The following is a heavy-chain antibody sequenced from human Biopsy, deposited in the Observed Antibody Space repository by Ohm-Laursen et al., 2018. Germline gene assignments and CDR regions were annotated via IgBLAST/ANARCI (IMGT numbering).Heavy chain of an antibody. CDR1: GVSITAYY. CDR2: IHHSGGT. V-gene: IGHV4-4*09. D-gene: IGHD2-15*01. J-gene: IGHJ6*02. Sequence: TLSLTCTVPGVSITAYYWSWIRQPPGKGLECIGNIHHSGGTNYNPSLKSRLTISVDTSKNQFSLKLSSVTAADTAVYYCARMDCSGGSCHYYSYGMDVWGQGTTVTVSS. CDR3: ARMDCSGGSCHYYSYGMDV.